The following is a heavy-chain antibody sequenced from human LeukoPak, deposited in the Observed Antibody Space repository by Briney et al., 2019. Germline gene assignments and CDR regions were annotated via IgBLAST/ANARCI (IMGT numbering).Heavy chain of an antibody. Sequence: GGSQRLSCAASGFTFSSYAMSWVRQAPGKGLEWVSAISGSGGSTYYADSVKGRFTISRDNSKNTLYLQMNSLRAEDTAVYYCATGLSGWEYGYWGQGTLVTVSS. CDR3: ATGLSGWEYGY. V-gene: IGHV3-23*01. D-gene: IGHD6-19*01. CDR2: ISGSGGST. J-gene: IGHJ4*02. CDR1: GFTFSSYA.